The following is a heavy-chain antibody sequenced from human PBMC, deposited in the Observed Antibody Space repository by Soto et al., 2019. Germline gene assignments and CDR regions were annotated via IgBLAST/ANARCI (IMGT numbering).Heavy chain of an antibody. CDR2: IYSRGST. CDR3: ARDRFPYGMDV. J-gene: IGHJ6*02. Sequence: EVQVAESGGGLVQPGGSLRLSCAASGFTVSSNYMSWVRQAPGKGLEWVSLIYSRGSTYYADSVKGRFTISRDKSKNTLYLQMNSLRAEDTAMYYCARDRFPYGMDVWGQGTTVTVSS. V-gene: IGHV3-66*01. D-gene: IGHD3-10*01. CDR1: GFTVSSNY.